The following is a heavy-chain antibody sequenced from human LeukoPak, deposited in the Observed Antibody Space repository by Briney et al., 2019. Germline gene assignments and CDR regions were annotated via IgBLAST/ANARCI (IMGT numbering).Heavy chain of an antibody. CDR2: VSDSGGST. V-gene: IGHV3-23*01. D-gene: IGHD3-3*01. CDR3: AKAPSPILGVVHPPSEFP. CDR1: GFTFSNSA. Sequence: PGGSLRLSCAASGFTFSNSAINWVRQAPGRGLEWVSFVSDSGGSTYYADSVKGRFTISRDNSKNTLYLQMNSLRAEDTAVYYCAKAPSPILGVVHPPSEFPWGQGTLVTVSS. J-gene: IGHJ5*02.